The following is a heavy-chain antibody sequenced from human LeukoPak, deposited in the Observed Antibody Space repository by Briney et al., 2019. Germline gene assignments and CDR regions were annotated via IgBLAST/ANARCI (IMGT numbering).Heavy chain of an antibody. CDR2: IYYSGST. J-gene: IGHJ5*02. Sequence: PSETLSLTCTVSGGSISSGGYYWSWIRQHPGKGLEWIGYIYYSGSTYYNPSLKSRVTISVDTSKNQFSLKLSSVTAADTAVYYCAREKENLDTAMGSYSGFDPWGQGTLVTVSS. CDR3: AREKENLDTAMGSYSGFDP. CDR1: GGSISSGGYY. D-gene: IGHD5-18*01. V-gene: IGHV4-31*03.